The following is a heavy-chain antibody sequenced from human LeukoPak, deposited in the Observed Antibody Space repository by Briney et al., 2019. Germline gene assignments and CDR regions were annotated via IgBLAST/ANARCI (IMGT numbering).Heavy chain of an antibody. J-gene: IGHJ4*02. CDR1: RFTFSLYS. CDR3: ATLQGGH. Sequence: GSLRLSWAASRFTFSLYSMTWVRHAPGKGLEWISYIGGISGTIKYADSVKGRFTISRDNAKNSLFLQMDSLRAEDTAVYFCATLQGGHWGQGTLVTVSP. D-gene: IGHD3-16*01. V-gene: IGHV3-48*01. CDR2: IGGISGTI.